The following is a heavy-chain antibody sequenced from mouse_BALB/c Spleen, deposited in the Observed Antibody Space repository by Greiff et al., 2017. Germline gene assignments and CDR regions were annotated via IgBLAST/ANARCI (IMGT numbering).Heavy chain of an antibody. V-gene: IGHV5-17*02. J-gene: IGHJ1*01. Sequence: EVKLMESGGGLVQPGGSRKLSCAASGFTFSSFGMHWVRQAPGKGLEWVAYISSGSSTIYYADTVKGRFTISRDNPKNTLFLQMTSLRSEDSAMYYCAREEVRWYLDVWGAGTTVTVSS. D-gene: IGHD2-14*01. CDR1: GFTFSSFG. CDR3: AREEVRWYLDV. CDR2: ISSGSSTI.